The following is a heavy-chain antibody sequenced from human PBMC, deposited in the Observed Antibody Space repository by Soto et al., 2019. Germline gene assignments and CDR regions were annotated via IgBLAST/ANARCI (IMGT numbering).Heavy chain of an antibody. CDR3: MLGSGWKDFDY. D-gene: IGHD3-22*01. CDR2: IYYSGST. CDR1: GGSISGSSYY. Sequence: SETLSLTCTVSGGSISGSSYYWGWIRQPPGKGLEWIGNIYYSGSTYYDPSLKSRVTISVDTSKNQFSLKLSSVTAADTAVYYCMLGSGWKDFDYWGQGTLVTVSS. V-gene: IGHV4-39*01. J-gene: IGHJ4*02.